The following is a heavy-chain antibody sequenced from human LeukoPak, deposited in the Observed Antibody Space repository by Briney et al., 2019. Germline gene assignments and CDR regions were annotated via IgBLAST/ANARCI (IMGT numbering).Heavy chain of an antibody. V-gene: IGHV3-48*04. CDR2: ISSSSSTV. CDR3: VRDRGTYRPIDY. Sequence: GGSLRLSCAASGFTFSSYSMNWVRQAPGKGLEWVSYISSSSSTVYYADSVKGRFTISRDNAQNSLYLQMNSLRAEDTAIYYCVRDRGTYRPIDYWGQGTLVTVSS. J-gene: IGHJ4*02. CDR1: GFTFSSYS. D-gene: IGHD1-26*01.